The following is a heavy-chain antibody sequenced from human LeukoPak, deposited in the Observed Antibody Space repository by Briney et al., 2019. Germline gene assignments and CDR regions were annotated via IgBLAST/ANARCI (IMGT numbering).Heavy chain of an antibody. Sequence: GGSLRLSCAAAGFTFSSYGMRWVRQAPGKGLEWVAVISYDGSNKYYADSVQGRFTISRDNSKNPLYLQMNSLRAADTAVYYCAKECLSPLYYYFDSWGQGTLVTVSS. D-gene: IGHD2-15*01. CDR1: GFTFSSYG. CDR2: ISYDGSNK. CDR3: AKECLSPLYYYFDS. V-gene: IGHV3-30*18. J-gene: IGHJ4*02.